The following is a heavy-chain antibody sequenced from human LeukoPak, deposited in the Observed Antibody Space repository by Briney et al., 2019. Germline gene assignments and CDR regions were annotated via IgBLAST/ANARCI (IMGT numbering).Heavy chain of an antibody. J-gene: IGHJ4*02. D-gene: IGHD6-19*01. Sequence: PGGSLRLSCAASGFTFSSYWMSWVRQAPGKGLEWVANIKQDGSEKYYVDSMKGRFTISRDNAKNSLYLQMNSLRAEDTAVYYCARDRGSSGWYGPTDYWGQGTLVTVSS. CDR3: ARDRGSSGWYGPTDY. CDR1: GFTFSSYW. V-gene: IGHV3-7*01. CDR2: IKQDGSEK.